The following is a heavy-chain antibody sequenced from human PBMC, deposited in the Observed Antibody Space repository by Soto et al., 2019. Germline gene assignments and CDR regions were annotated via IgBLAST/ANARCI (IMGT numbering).Heavy chain of an antibody. CDR1: GFTFDDYA. J-gene: IGHJ3*02. CDR2: ISWNSGSI. V-gene: IGHV3-9*01. D-gene: IGHD3-10*01. CDR3: AKDMDGSYGSVLDAFDI. Sequence: GGSLRLSCAASGFTFDDYAMHWVRQAPGKGLEWVSGISWNSGSIGYADSVKGRFTISRDNAKNSLYLQMNSLRAEDTALYYCAKDMDGSYGSVLDAFDIWGQGTMVTVSS.